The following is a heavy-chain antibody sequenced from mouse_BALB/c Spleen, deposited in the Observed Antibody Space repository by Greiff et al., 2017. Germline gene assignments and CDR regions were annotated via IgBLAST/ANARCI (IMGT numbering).Heavy chain of an antibody. V-gene: IGHV3-6*02. CDR3: APLIYYDYDAWFAY. Sequence: EVQLVESGPGLVKPSQSLSLTCSVTGYSITSGYYWNWIRQFPGNKLEWMGYISYDGSNNYNPSLKNRISITRDTSKNQFFLKLNSVTTEDTATYYCAPLIYYDYDAWFAYWGQGTLVTVSA. CDR1: GYSITSGYY. J-gene: IGHJ3*01. CDR2: ISYDGSN. D-gene: IGHD2-4*01.